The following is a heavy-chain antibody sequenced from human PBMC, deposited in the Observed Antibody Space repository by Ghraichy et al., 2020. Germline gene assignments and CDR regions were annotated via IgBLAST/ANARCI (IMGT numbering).Heavy chain of an antibody. CDR2: IFYTGST. CDR1: GESVSSIDFY. Sequence: SETLSLTCAVSGESVSSIDFYWSWIRQTPGKGLEWIGYIFYTGSTKYNPSILGRVAISLDISKRQFSLIRTSVTAADTAMYYCVGGRDVSKVRRWGQGTLVTV. V-gene: IGHV4-61*08. CDR3: VGGRDVSKVRR. D-gene: IGHD5-24*01. J-gene: IGHJ4*02.